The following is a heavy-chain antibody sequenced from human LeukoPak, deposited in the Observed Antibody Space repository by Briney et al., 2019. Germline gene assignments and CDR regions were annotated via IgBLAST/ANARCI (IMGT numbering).Heavy chain of an antibody. Sequence: GGSLKISCKGSGYPFTSYWIGGVRQVPGKGLEWMGIIYPGDSDTRYSPSFQGQVTISADKTISTAYLQWSSLKASDTAMYYCARRDYGGKHFDYWGQGALVTVSS. J-gene: IGHJ4*02. V-gene: IGHV5-51*01. CDR1: GYPFTSYW. D-gene: IGHD4-23*01. CDR3: ARRDYGGKHFDY. CDR2: IYPGDSDT.